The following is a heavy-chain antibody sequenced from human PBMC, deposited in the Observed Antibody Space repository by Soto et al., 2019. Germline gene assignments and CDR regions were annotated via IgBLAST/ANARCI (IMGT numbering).Heavy chain of an antibody. D-gene: IGHD3-22*01. CDR3: ARESFYEAGYYYYGMDV. J-gene: IGHJ6*02. CDR2: INPNSGGT. CDR1: GYTFTGYY. V-gene: IGHV1-2*04. Sequence: ASVKVSCKASGYTFTGYYMHWVRQAPGQGLEWMGWINPNSGGTNYAQKFQGWVTMTRDTSISTAYMELSRLRSDDTAVYYCARESFYEAGYYYYGMDVCGQXTTVTVSS.